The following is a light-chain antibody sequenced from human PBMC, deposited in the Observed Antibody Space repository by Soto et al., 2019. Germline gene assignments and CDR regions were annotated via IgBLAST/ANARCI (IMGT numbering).Light chain of an antibody. CDR2: DAS. Sequence: DIQMTPSPSSLSASVGDRVTITCRASQEISNHLAWFQQKPGKPPKSLIYDASSLQSGVPSKFSGSGSGKDFTLTISSLQPEDFATYYCQQYHNYPVTFGGGTKVEIK. V-gene: IGKV1-16*02. CDR1: QEISNH. CDR3: QQYHNYPVT. J-gene: IGKJ4*01.